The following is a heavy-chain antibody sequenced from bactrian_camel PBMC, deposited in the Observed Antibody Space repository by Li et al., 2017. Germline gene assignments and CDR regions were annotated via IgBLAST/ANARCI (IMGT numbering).Heavy chain of an antibody. CDR2: IYTADGHT. J-gene: IGHJ4*01. D-gene: IGHD1*01. Sequence: HVQLVESGGGSVQIGGSLRLSCVASGLTGRRNRMGWFRQAPGKEREVVAAIYTADGHTYYSDSVGGRFTISQENSKNTVYLQMDSLKPEDTAMYYCATDWRGMAWPPHSGDYNYWGQGTQVTVS. CDR1: GLTGRRNR. V-gene: IGHV3-3*01. CDR3: ATDWRGMAWPPHSGDYNY.